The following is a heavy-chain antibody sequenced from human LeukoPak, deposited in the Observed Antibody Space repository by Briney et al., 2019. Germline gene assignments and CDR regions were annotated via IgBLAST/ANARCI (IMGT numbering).Heavy chain of an antibody. CDR3: ARRLGYCSNTSCYPDDH. CDR2: ISAYNGNT. J-gene: IGHJ4*02. D-gene: IGHD2-2*01. V-gene: IGHV1-18*01. CDR1: GYTFTSYG. Sequence: ASVKVSCRASGYTFTSYGISWVRQAPGQGLERMGWISAYNGNTNYAQKFQGRVTMTTNTSTSTAYMELRSLRSDDTAVYYCARRLGYCSNTSCYPDDHWGQGTLVTVSS.